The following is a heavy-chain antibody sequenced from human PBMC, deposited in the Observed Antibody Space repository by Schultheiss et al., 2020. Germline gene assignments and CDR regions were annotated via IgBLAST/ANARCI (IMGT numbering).Heavy chain of an antibody. D-gene: IGHD7-27*01. CDR2: ISSSSSYI. Sequence: GGSLRLSCAASGFTFSSYSMNWVRQAPGKGLEWVSSISSSSSYIYYADSVKGRFTISRDNAKNSLYLQMNSLRAEDTAVYYCARALGCSYYYGMDVWGQGTTVTVSS. V-gene: IGHV3-21*01. CDR3: ARALGCSYYYGMDV. J-gene: IGHJ6*02. CDR1: GFTFSSYS.